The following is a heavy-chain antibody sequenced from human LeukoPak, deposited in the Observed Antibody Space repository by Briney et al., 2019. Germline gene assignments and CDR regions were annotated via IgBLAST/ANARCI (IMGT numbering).Heavy chain of an antibody. CDR2: IYYSGST. CDR3: TRGTAVYGGNSPYYFDY. V-gene: IGHV4-59*01. Sequence: SETLSLTCTVSGGSISSYYWSWIRQPPGKGLEWIGYIYYSGSTNYNPSLKSRVSISVDTSKNQFSLKLTSVTTADTAVYYCTRGTAVYGGNSPYYFDYWGQGALVTVSS. D-gene: IGHD4-23*01. J-gene: IGHJ4*02. CDR1: GGSISSYY.